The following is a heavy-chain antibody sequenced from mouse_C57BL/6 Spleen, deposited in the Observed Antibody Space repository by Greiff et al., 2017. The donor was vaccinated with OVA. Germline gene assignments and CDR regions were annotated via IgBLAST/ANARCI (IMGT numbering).Heavy chain of an antibody. CDR1: GYAFSSSW. CDR2: IYPGDGDT. V-gene: IGHV1-82*01. D-gene: IGHD2-4*01. Sequence: QVQLKESGPELVKPGASVKISCKASGYAFSSSWMNWVKQRPGKGLEWIGRIYPGDGDTNYNGKFKGKATLTADKSSSTAYMQLSSLTSEDSAVYFCARWDDYGDAMDYWGQGTSVTVSS. CDR3: ARWDDYGDAMDY. J-gene: IGHJ4*01.